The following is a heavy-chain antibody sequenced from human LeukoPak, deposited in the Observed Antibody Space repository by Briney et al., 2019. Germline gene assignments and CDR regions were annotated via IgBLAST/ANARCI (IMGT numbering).Heavy chain of an antibody. D-gene: IGHD3-16*02. Sequence: SVKVSCKASGGTFSSHAISWVRQAPGQGLEWMGGIIPIFGTANYAQKFQGRVTITADESTSTAYMELSSLRSEDTAVYYCARGAQHDYVWGSYRSFDYWGQGTLVTVSS. CDR3: ARGAQHDYVWGSYRSFDY. CDR1: GGTFSSHA. CDR2: IIPIFGTA. V-gene: IGHV1-69*13. J-gene: IGHJ4*02.